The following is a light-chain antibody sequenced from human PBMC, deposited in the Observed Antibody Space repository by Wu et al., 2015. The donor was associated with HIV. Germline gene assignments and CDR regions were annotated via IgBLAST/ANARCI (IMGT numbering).Light chain of an antibody. J-gene: IGKJ2*01. V-gene: IGKV3-11*01. Sequence: ATLSRRASQSVASFLAWYQQKPGQAPRLLIYDASNRATGIPARFSGSGSGTDFTLTISSLEPEDFAVYYCQQRRYWPLYTFGQGTKLEIK. CDR1: QSVASF. CDR2: DAS. CDR3: QQRRYWPLYT.